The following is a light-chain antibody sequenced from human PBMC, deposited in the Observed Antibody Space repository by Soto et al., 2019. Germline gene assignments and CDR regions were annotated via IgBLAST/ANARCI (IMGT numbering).Light chain of an antibody. CDR2: DAS. J-gene: IGKJ1*01. CDR1: QSVSNN. V-gene: IGKV3-15*01. CDR3: QQYNNWPPWT. Sequence: ILMTQSPATLSVSPGERATLSCRASQSVSNNLAWYQQKPGQAPRLLIYDASTRATGIPARFSGSGSGTEFTLTLSGLQSEDFAVYYCQQYNNWPPWTFGQWTKVEIK.